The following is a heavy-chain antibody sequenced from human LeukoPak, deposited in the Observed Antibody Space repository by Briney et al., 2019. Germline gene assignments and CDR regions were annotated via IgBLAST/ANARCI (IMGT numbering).Heavy chain of an antibody. J-gene: IGHJ5*02. D-gene: IGHD6-19*01. Sequence: SGPTLVNPTQTLTLTCTFSGFSLSTDGVGVGWIRQPPGQALEWLALIYWDDDKLYSPSLKSRLTITKDTSKNQVVLTMTNMDPVDTATYYCAHAGHSSGWHGDWFDPWGQGTLVTVSS. CDR2: IYWDDDK. V-gene: IGHV2-5*02. CDR1: GFSLSTDGVG. CDR3: AHAGHSSGWHGDWFDP.